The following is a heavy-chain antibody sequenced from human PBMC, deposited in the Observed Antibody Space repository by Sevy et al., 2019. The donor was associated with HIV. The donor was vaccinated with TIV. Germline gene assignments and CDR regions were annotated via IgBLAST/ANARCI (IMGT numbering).Heavy chain of an antibody. J-gene: IGHJ6*03. D-gene: IGHD6-13*01. V-gene: IGHV3-21*01. CDR1: GFTFSSYS. Sequence: GGSLRLSCAASGFTFSSYSMNWVRKAPGKGLEWVSSISSSSSYIYYADSVKGRFTISRDNAKNSLYLQMNSLRAEDTAVYYCARGASFKQQLATRRDYYYYMDVWGKGTTVTVSS. CDR2: ISSSSSYI. CDR3: ARGASFKQQLATRRDYYYYMDV.